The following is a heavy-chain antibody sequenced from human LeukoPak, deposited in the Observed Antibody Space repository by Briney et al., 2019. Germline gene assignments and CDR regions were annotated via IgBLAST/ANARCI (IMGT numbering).Heavy chain of an antibody. V-gene: IGHV3-48*01. Sequence: QPGRSLRLSCAASGFTFSSHGIHWVRQAPGKGLEWVSYISSSSSTIYYADSVKGRFTISRDNAKNSLYLQMNSLRAEDTAVYYCARGSSSSEEYWGQGTLVTVSS. CDR1: GFTFSSHG. CDR2: ISSSSSTI. CDR3: ARGSSSSEEY. D-gene: IGHD6-6*01. J-gene: IGHJ4*02.